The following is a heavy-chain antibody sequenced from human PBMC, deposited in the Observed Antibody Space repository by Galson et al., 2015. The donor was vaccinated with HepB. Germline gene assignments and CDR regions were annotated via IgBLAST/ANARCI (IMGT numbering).Heavy chain of an antibody. J-gene: IGHJ4*02. CDR2: IYSGGST. CDR1: GFTVSSNY. CDR3: ATVRGEYFFDY. D-gene: IGHD4-17*01. V-gene: IGHV3-66*01. Sequence: SLRLSCAASGFTVSSNYMSWVRQAPGKGLEWVSVIYSGGSTYYADSVKGRFTISRDNSKNTLYLQMNSLRAEDTAVYYFATVRGEYFFDYWGQGTPVTVSS.